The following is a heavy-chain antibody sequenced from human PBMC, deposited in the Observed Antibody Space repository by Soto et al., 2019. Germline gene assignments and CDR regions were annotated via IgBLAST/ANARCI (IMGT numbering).Heavy chain of an antibody. J-gene: IGHJ4*02. CDR3: ARYGLSGTFDY. V-gene: IGHV3-7*03. CDR1: GFTFSSFW. CDR2: INEVESEK. Sequence: GGSLRLSCAASGFTFSSFWVGWVRQGPGKGLEWVANINEVESEKYYVDSVKGRFTISRDNAKNSLYLQMDSLRAEDTAVYYCARYGLSGTFDYWGQGTLVTVSS. D-gene: IGHD1-7*01.